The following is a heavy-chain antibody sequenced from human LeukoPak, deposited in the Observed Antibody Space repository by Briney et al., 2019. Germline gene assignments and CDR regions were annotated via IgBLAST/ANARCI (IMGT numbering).Heavy chain of an antibody. J-gene: IGHJ4*02. Sequence: PSETLSLTCAVSGYSISSGYYWGWIRQPPAKGLEWIGSIYHSGSTYYNPSLKSRVTISVDTSKNQFSLKLSSVTAADTAVYYCARTTYYYDTTLFDWGQGTLVTVSS. D-gene: IGHD3-22*01. CDR1: GYSISSGYY. CDR2: IYHSGST. CDR3: ARTTYYYDTTLFD. V-gene: IGHV4-38-2*01.